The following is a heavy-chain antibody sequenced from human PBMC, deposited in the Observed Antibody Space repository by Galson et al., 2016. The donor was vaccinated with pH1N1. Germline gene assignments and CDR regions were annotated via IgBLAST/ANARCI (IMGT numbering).Heavy chain of an antibody. CDR1: GFTLGDFY. CDR2: ITKRPEGYTT. CDR3: TRENHHKFDY. V-gene: IGHV3-72*01. J-gene: IGHJ4*02. Sequence: SLRLSCAASGFTLGDFYMDWVRQAPGKGLEWVGRITKRPEGYTTQDAASVKGRFIISREDSKDLLYLQMNSLKTEDTAVYYCTRENHHKFDYWGQGTLVTGSS.